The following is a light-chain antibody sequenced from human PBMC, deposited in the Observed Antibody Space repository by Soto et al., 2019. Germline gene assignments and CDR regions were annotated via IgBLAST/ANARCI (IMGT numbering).Light chain of an antibody. CDR1: QSIENW. CDR2: KAS. J-gene: IGKJ1*01. CDR3: QQYDTYPWT. Sequence: DIQMTQSPSTLSASVGDRVTITCRASQSIENWLAWYQHKPGKAPNLLIYKASTLQSGVSLRFSGSGSGTGFTLTISNLQPDDFATYYCQQYDTYPWTFGQGTKVEIK. V-gene: IGKV1-5*03.